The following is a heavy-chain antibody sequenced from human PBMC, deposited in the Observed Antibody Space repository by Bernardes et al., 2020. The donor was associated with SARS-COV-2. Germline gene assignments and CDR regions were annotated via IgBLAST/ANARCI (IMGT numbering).Heavy chain of an antibody. CDR2: IYSGGNT. D-gene: IGHD6-13*01. CDR3: ARDYPDPAD. Sequence: GGSLRLSCAASGFSVSNNYMSWVRQAPGKGLEWVSVIYSGGNTYYADSAKGRFTISRDNSKNTLYLQMNSLRAEDTAVYFCARDYPDPADWGQGTLVTVSS. V-gene: IGHV3-66*01. CDR1: GFSVSNNY. J-gene: IGHJ4*02.